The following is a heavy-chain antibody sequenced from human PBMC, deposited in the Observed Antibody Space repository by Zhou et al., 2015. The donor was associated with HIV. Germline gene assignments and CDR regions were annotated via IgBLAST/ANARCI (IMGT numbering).Heavy chain of an antibody. Sequence: QVQLVQSGAELKKPGASVKVSCKASGYTFTNYDLNWVRQATGQGLEWMGWMSPNTGHTGYAQTFQGRITMTRDTSIGTAYMELSSLRSEDTAVYYCATAPNWGSTRWYFDLWGRGTLITVSS. V-gene: IGHV1-8*02. CDR3: ATAPNWGSTRWYFDL. D-gene: IGHD7-27*01. CDR1: GYTFTNYD. J-gene: IGHJ2*01. CDR2: MSPNTGHT.